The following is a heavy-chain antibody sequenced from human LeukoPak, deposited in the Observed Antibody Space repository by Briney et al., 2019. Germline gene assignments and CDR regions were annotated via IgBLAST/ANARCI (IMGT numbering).Heavy chain of an antibody. V-gene: IGHV3-30*18. CDR2: ISYDGSNK. CDR3: AKDPWAYGSGPMMN. Sequence: PGGSLRLSCAASGFTFSSYGMHWVRQAPGEGLEWVAVISYDGSNKYYADSVKGRFAISRDNSKNTLYLQMNSLRAEDTAVYYCAKDPWAYGSGPMMNWGQGTLVTVSS. J-gene: IGHJ4*02. D-gene: IGHD3-10*01. CDR1: GFTFSSYG.